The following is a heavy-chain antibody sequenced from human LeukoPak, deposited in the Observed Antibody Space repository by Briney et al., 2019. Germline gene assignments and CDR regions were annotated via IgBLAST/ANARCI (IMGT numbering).Heavy chain of an antibody. Sequence: SVKVSCKASGGTFSSYAISWVRQAPGQGLEWMGGIIPIFGTANYAQKFQGRVTITADESTSTAYMELSSLRSEDTAVYYCAKWGCSGGSCYPFDYWGQGTLVTVSS. V-gene: IGHV1-69*13. J-gene: IGHJ4*02. D-gene: IGHD2-15*01. CDR2: IIPIFGTA. CDR3: AKWGCSGGSCYPFDY. CDR1: GGTFSSYA.